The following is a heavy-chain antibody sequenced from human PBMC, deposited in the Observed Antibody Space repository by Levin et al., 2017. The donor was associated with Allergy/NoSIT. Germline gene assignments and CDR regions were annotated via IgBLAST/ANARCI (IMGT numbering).Heavy chain of an antibody. V-gene: IGHV4-30-4*01. CDR2: IYYSGSA. CDR1: GGSISSGDYY. J-gene: IGHJ5*02. CDR3: AREVRGNYYDSSGYYYGNWFDP. Sequence: PSQTLSLTCNVSGGSISSGDYYWSWIRQPPGKGLEWIGYIYYSGSASYNPSLKARVTMSVDTAKNQFSLKLSSVTAAYTAVYYCAREVRGNYYDSSGYYYGNWFDPWGQGTLVTVSS. D-gene: IGHD3-22*01.